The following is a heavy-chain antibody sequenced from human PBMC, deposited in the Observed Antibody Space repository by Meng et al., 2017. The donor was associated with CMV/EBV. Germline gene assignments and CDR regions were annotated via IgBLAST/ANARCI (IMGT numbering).Heavy chain of an antibody. CDR3: AKTLNGYGGEDS. CDR1: GFTFKSYA. J-gene: IGHJ4*02. CDR2: ISDSGDSP. D-gene: IGHD5-18*01. Sequence: GGSLRLSCTASGFTFKSYAMTWVRQAPGKGLEWISLISDSGDSPYYADSVKGRFTISRDNSKNMVYLQMKSLRADDTARCYCAKTLNGYGGEDSWGQGTLVTVSS. V-gene: IGHV3-23*01.